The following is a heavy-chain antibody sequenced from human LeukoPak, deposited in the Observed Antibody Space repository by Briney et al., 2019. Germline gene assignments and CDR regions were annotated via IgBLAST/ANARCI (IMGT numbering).Heavy chain of an antibody. CDR1: GFTFSSSA. J-gene: IGHJ4*02. V-gene: IGHV3-23*01. CDR2: ISGSGSGSST. CDR3: AKSGYNRFDY. Sequence: GGSLRLSCAASGFTFSSSAMSWVRQAPGKGLEWVSTISGSGSGSSTYYADSVKGRFTISRDNSKNTLYLQMNSLRAEDAAVYYCAKSGYNRFDYWGQGTLVTVSS. D-gene: IGHD5-24*01.